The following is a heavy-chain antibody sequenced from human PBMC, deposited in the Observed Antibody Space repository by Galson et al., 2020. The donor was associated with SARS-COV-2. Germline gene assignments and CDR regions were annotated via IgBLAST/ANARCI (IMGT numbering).Heavy chain of an antibody. D-gene: IGHD6-6*01. V-gene: IGHV4-61*02. CDR1: GGSISSGSYY. CDR2: IYTSGST. Sequence: ETSETLSLTCTVSGGSISSGSYYWSWIRQPAGKGLEWIGRIYTSGSTNYNPSLKSRVTISVDTSKNQFSLKLTSVTAADTAVYYCARGSSNFDYWGQGTQVTVSS. CDR3: ARGSSNFDY. J-gene: IGHJ4*02.